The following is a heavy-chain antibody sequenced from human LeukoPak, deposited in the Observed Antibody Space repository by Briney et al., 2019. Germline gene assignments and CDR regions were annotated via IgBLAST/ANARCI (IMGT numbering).Heavy chain of an antibody. CDR3: ARGATMVRDPNYFDY. V-gene: IGHV4-34*01. CDR1: GGSFSGYY. CDR2: INHSGST. D-gene: IGHD3-10*01. J-gene: IGHJ4*02. Sequence: SETLSLTCAVYGGSFSGYYWSWIRQPPGKGLEWIGEINHSGSTNYNPSLKSRVTISVDTSKNQFSLKLSSVTAADTAVYYCARGATMVRDPNYFDYWGQGTLVTVSS.